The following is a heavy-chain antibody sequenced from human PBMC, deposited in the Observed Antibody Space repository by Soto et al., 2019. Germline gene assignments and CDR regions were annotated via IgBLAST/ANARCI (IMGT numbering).Heavy chain of an antibody. J-gene: IGHJ4*02. CDR2: IIPILGIA. Sequence: QVQLVQSGAEVKKPGSSVKVSCKASGGTFSSYTISWVRQAPGQGLEWMGRIIPILGIANYAQKFQGRVTITADKSTSTAYMELSSLRSEDTAVYYCARGGYSGYDYSRDYFDYWGQGTLVTVSS. V-gene: IGHV1-69*02. CDR1: GGTFSSYT. CDR3: ARGGYSGYDYSRDYFDY. D-gene: IGHD5-12*01.